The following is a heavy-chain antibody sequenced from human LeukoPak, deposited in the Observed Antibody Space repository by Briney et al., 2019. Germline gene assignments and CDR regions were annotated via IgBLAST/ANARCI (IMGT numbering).Heavy chain of an antibody. CDR3: ARVGGYSGSYLYYFDY. CDR2: INHSGST. D-gene: IGHD1-26*01. Sequence: SETLSLTCAVYGGSFSGYYWSWIRQPPGKGLEWIGEINHSGSTNYNPSLKSRVTISVDTSKNQFSLKLSSVTAADTAVYYCARVGGYSGSYLYYFDYWGQGTLVTVSS. V-gene: IGHV4-34*01. J-gene: IGHJ4*02. CDR1: GGSFSGYY.